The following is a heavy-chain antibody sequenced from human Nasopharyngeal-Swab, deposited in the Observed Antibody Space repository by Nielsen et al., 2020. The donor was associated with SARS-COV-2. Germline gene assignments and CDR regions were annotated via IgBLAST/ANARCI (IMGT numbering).Heavy chain of an antibody. CDR1: GYTFTSYY. J-gene: IGHJ3*02. CDR2: ISAYNGNT. Sequence: ASVTVSCKASGYTFTSYYMHWVRQAPGQGLEWMGWISAYNGNTNYAQKLQGRVTMTTDTSTSTAYMELRSLRSDDTAVYYCARVVEAGYDAFDIWGQGTMVTVSS. V-gene: IGHV1-18*04. CDR3: ARVVEAGYDAFDI. D-gene: IGHD1-26*01.